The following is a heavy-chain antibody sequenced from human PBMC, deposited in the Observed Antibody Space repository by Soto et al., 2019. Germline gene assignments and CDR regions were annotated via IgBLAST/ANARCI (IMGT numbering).Heavy chain of an antibody. D-gene: IGHD6-19*01. V-gene: IGHV4-31*03. CDR3: VRLDVSSGGYYYYGMDV. Sequence: SETLSLTCTVSVGSISSGGYYWSWIRQHPGKGLEWIGYIYYSGSTYYNPSLKSRVTISVDTSKNQFSLKLSSVTAADTAVYYCVRLDVSSGGYYYYGMDVWGQGTTVTVSS. CDR1: VGSISSGGYY. CDR2: IYYSGST. J-gene: IGHJ6*02.